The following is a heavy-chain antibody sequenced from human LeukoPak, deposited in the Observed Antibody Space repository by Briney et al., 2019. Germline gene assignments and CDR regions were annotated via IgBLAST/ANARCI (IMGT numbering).Heavy chain of an antibody. CDR1: GYTFTSYY. CDR3: ARAYYDILTGYPQDAFDI. CDR2: INPSGGST. J-gene: IGHJ3*02. Sequence: ASVKVSCKASGYTFTSYYMHWVRQAPGQGLEWMGIINPSGGSTSYAQKFQGRVTMTRDTSTSTVYMELSSLRSDDTAVYYCARAYYDILTGYPQDAFDIWGQGTMVTVSS. V-gene: IGHV1-46*01. D-gene: IGHD3-9*01.